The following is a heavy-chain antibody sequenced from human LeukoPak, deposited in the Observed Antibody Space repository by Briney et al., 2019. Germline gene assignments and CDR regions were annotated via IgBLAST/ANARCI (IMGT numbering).Heavy chain of an antibody. V-gene: IGHV3-74*01. Sequence: GESLRLSCAASGFTFSSYWMHWVRQAPGKGLVWVSHINSDGSNTNYADSVKGRFTISRDNAKNTLYLQMNSLRAEDTAVCYCARGYSYGYDFDYWGQGTLLTVSS. CDR3: ARGYSYGYDFDY. J-gene: IGHJ4*02. CDR1: GFTFSSYW. CDR2: INSDGSNT. D-gene: IGHD5-18*01.